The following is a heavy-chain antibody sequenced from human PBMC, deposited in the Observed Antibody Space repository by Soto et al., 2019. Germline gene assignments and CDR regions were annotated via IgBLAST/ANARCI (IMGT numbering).Heavy chain of an antibody. D-gene: IGHD2-21*02. CDR1: GGSFSGYY. J-gene: IGHJ4*02. CDR2: INHSGST. V-gene: IGHV4-34*01. CDR3: GRRVIVVVTESAYFDY. Sequence: QVQLQQWGAGLLKPSETLSLTCAVYGGSFSGYYWSWIRQPPGKGLAWIGEINHSGSTNYNPSLKNRGTISVDTYKNQFSLKLRSVTAADTAVYYCGRRVIVVVTESAYFDYWGQGTLVTVSS.